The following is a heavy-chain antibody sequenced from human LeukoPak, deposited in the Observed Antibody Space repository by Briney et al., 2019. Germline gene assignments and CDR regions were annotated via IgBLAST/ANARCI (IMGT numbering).Heavy chain of an antibody. V-gene: IGHV3-74*01. CDR1: GFTFSSYW. D-gene: IGHD7-27*01. CDR2: INSDGSST. Sequence: GGSLRLSCAASGFTFSSYWMPWVRQAPGKGLVWVSRINSDGSSTSYADSVKGRFTISRDNAKNTLYLQMNSLRAEDTAVYYCARVGNWADAFDIWGQGTMVTVSS. CDR3: ARVGNWADAFDI. J-gene: IGHJ3*02.